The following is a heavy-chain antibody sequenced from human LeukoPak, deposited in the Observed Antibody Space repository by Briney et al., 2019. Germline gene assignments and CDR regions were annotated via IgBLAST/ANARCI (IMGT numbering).Heavy chain of an antibody. Sequence: PGGSLRPSCAASGFTFSSYGMHWVRQAPGKGLEWVAVIWSDGSNKYYADSVKGRFTISRDNSKNTLYLQLNSLRAEDTSVYYCASTSGWYEPMDYWGQGTLVTVSS. CDR2: IWSDGSNK. CDR3: ASTSGWYEPMDY. CDR1: GFTFSSYG. D-gene: IGHD6-19*01. V-gene: IGHV3-33*01. J-gene: IGHJ4*02.